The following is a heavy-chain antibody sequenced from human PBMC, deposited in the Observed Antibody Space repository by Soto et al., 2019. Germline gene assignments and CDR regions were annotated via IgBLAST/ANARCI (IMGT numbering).Heavy chain of an antibody. D-gene: IGHD3-9*01. V-gene: IGHV4-39*02. J-gene: IGHJ5*02. CDR2: IDYRGST. Sequence: SETLSLTCTVSGDSISKSGHYWGWIRQPPGKALEWIGGIDYRGSTPYNPSLRSRITMSIDTSKKFFSLKLTSVSASDTALYYCTRLFTPYDTPGPSWFGPWGQGTLVTVSS. CDR3: TRLFTPYDTPGPSWFGP. CDR1: GDSISKSGHY.